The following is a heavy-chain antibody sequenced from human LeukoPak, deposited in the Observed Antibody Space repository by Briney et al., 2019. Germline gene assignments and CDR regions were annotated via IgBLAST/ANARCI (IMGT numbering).Heavy chain of an antibody. CDR2: TYYSGST. D-gene: IGHD6-13*01. Sequence: SETLSLTRSVSGGSGSDYYWSWIRQSPGQRLEWMGNTYYSGSTNYNPSLKSRVTISVDTSKNQLSLNLSSVTAADTAVYYCARALIAAAGPFDYWGQGTLVTVSS. CDR3: ARALIAAAGPFDY. V-gene: IGHV4-59*02. CDR1: GGSGSDYY. J-gene: IGHJ4*02.